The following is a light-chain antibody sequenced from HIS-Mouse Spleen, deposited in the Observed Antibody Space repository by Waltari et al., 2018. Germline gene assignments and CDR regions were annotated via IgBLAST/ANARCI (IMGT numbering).Light chain of an antibody. J-gene: IGLJ2*01. V-gene: IGLV2-8*01. CDR3: SSYAGSNNFV. Sequence: QSALTQPPSASGSPGQSVTISCTGTSSDVGGYNYVSWYQQHPGKAPKLMIYEVSKRPSGVPDRFSGSTSGNTASLTVSGLQAEDEADYYCSSYAGSNNFVFGGGTKLTVL. CDR2: EVS. CDR1: SSDVGGYNY.